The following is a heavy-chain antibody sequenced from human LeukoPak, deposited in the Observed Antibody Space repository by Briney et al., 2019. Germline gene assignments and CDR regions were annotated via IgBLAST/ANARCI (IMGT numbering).Heavy chain of an antibody. D-gene: IGHD4-17*01. CDR2: IWCDGSDT. Sequence: PGGSLRLSCAASGFTFRNYGMHWVRQAPGKGLEWVAAIWCDGSDTYYADSGKGRFTISRDNYKNSLYLQMNSLRDEDTAVYYCARGDYGVYWGQGTLVAVSS. V-gene: IGHV3-33*01. CDR3: ARGDYGVY. CDR1: GFTFRNYG. J-gene: IGHJ4*02.